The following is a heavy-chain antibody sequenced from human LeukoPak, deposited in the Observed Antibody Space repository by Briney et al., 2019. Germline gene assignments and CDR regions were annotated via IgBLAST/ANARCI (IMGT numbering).Heavy chain of an antibody. CDR3: AKLASSYYYHWYYDL. CDR2: ISSSSSYI. D-gene: IGHD3-22*01. Sequence: GGSLRLSCAASGFTFSSYGMHWVRQAPGKGLEWVSSISSSSSYIYYADSVKGRFTISRDNAKNSLYLHMSSLRSEDTAVYYCAKLASSYYYHWYYDLWGRGTLVTVSS. J-gene: IGHJ2*01. V-gene: IGHV3-21*01. CDR1: GFTFSSYG.